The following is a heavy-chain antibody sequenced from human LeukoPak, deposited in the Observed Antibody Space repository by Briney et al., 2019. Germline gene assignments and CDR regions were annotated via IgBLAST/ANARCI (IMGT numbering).Heavy chain of an antibody. CDR3: GRGSFGSGGFAFDI. D-gene: IGHD3-10*01. Sequence: PSETLSLTCTFSSGSISSYYWNWVRQPPGKGLEWMGYIYYSGTTNYNPSLKSRVTMSVDTSKNQFSLKLNSVTAADTAVYYCGRGSFGSGGFAFDIWGQGTMVTVSS. CDR1: SGSISSYY. V-gene: IGHV4-59*08. CDR2: IYYSGTT. J-gene: IGHJ3*02.